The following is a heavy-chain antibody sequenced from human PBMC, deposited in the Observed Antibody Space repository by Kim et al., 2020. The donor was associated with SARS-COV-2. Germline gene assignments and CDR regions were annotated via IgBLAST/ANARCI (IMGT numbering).Heavy chain of an antibody. CDR2: ITPDGTSA. J-gene: IGHJ3*02. CDR3: TRVKNGWAGAFDI. D-gene: IGHD1-1*01. Sequence: GGSLRLSCAASGFTLSNYWMHWVRQVPGKGLVWLSRITPDGTSADYADSVKGRFTVSRDNAKNTLYLQMSRLRAEDTAMYLCTRVKNGWAGAFDIWGQGTMVTVSS. CDR1: GFTLSNYW. V-gene: IGHV3-74*01.